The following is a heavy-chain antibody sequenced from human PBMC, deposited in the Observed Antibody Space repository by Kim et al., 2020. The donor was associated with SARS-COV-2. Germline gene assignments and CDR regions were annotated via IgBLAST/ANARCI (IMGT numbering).Heavy chain of an antibody. J-gene: IGHJ4*02. CDR3: AKDRSPIVGATKSDY. V-gene: IGHV3-23*01. Sequence: GGSLRLSCAASGFTFSSYAMSWVRQAPGKGLEWVSAISGSGGSTYYADSVKGRFTISRDNSKNTLYLQMNSLRAEDTAVYYCAKDRSPIVGATKSDYWGQGTLVTVSS. CDR2: ISGSGGST. D-gene: IGHD1-26*01. CDR1: GFTFSSYA.